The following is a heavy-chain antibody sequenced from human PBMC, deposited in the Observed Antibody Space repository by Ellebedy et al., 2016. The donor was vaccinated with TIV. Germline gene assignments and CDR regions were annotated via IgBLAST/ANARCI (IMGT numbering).Heavy chain of an antibody. CDR1: GGTFSSYA. D-gene: IGHD5-18*01. CDR2: IIPIFGTA. V-gene: IGHV1-69*13. CDR3: AREYSYGPRRD. J-gene: IGHJ4*02. Sequence: SVQVSCXASGGTFSSYAISWVRQAPGQGLEWMGGIIPIFGTANYAQKFQGRVTITADESTSTAYMELSSLRSEDTAVYYCAREYSYGPRRDWGQGTLVTVSS.